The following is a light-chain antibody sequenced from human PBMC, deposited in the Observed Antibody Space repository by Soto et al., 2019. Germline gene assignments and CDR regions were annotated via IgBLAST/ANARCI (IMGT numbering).Light chain of an antibody. J-gene: IGLJ1*01. V-gene: IGLV2-14*01. CDR3: SSYTSSTAYV. CDR2: EVS. Sequence: QSALTQPASVSGSPGQSITISCTGTSSDVGGYNYVSWYQLHPGKAPKLMVYEVSNRPSGVSNRFSGSKSGNTASLTISGLQAEDEADYYCSSYTSSTAYVFGTGTKVAAL. CDR1: SSDVGGYNY.